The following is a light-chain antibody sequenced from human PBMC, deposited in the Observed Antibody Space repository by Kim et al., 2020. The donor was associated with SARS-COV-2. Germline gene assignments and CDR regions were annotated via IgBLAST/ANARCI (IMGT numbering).Light chain of an antibody. CDR3: NHRSDWSLT. CDR2: DAS. Sequence: EIVLTQSPATLSLSPGERATLSCRASRSVSTFLAWYQQKPGQAPRLLIYDASNRATGIPPRFSGSVSGTDFTLTISSLEPDDFAVYYCNHRSDWSLTFGGGTKVDFK. CDR1: RSVSTF. V-gene: IGKV3-11*01. J-gene: IGKJ4*01.